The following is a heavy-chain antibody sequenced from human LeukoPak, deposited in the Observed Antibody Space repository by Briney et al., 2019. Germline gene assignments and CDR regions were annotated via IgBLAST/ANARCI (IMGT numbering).Heavy chain of an antibody. Sequence: PGGSLRLSCAASGFTFSSYAMYWVRQAPGKGLEWVSGIFGSGGSTHYADSVKGRFTISRDNAKNSLYLQMNSLRAEDTAVYYCARGGSYREFDYWGQGTLVTVSS. V-gene: IGHV3-23*01. D-gene: IGHD1-26*01. CDR2: IFGSGGST. CDR1: GFTFSSYA. J-gene: IGHJ4*02. CDR3: ARGGSYREFDY.